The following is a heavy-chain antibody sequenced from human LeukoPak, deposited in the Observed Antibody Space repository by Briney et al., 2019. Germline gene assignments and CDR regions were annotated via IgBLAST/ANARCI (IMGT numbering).Heavy chain of an antibody. D-gene: IGHD5-12*01. Sequence: GGFLRLSCAASGFTFTNYWMHWVREAPGKGLEWISYIGISSGNTKYADSVKGRFTISRGKARNSLYLQMNSLRVEDTAMYYCARDHRYAFHNWGHGTLVTVSS. CDR3: ARDHRYAFHN. J-gene: IGHJ4*01. V-gene: IGHV3-11*06. CDR1: GFTFTNYW. CDR2: IGISSGNT.